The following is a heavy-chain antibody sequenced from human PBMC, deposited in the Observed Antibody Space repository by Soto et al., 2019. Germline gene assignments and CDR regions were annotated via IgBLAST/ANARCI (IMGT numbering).Heavy chain of an antibody. Sequence: PGGSLRLSCAASGFTFNTYGMHWVRQAPDKGLEWVAVIWYDGNNKYYADSVKGRFTISRDNSKNTLYLQMNSLRAEDTAVYYWGREGGRDSGSYYEETGGGGMDVWGQGTTVTVSS. J-gene: IGHJ6*02. V-gene: IGHV3-33*01. CDR3: GREGGRDSGSYYEETGGGGMDV. CDR1: GFTFNTYG. D-gene: IGHD1-26*01. CDR2: IWYDGNNK.